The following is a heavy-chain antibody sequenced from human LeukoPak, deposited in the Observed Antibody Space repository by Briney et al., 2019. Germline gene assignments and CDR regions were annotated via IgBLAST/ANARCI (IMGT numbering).Heavy chain of an antibody. CDR2: FDPGDGET. CDR1: GHIFTELS. D-gene: IGHD2-15*01. Sequence: ASVKVSCKVSGHIFTELSMHWVRQAPGRGLEWMGFFDPGDGETIYAQEFQGRFTMTEDTSTDTAYMELSSLGSEDSAIYYCATELQSNAFDIWGQGTMVTVSS. CDR3: ATELQSNAFDI. V-gene: IGHV1-24*01. J-gene: IGHJ3*02.